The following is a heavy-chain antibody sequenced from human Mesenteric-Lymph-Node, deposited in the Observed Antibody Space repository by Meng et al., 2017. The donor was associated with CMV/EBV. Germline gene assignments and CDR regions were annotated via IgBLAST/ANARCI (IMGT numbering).Heavy chain of an antibody. CDR2: TYYKSKWYN. D-gene: IGHD5-12*01. CDR1: GDSVSSNSAA. CDR3: AGGYSRYDHSFDY. Sequence: SGDSVSSNSAAWNWIRQSPSRGLEWLGRTYYKSKWYNNYAISVKSRITINPDTSKNQFSLQLNSVTPEDTSVYYCAGGYSRYDHSFDYWGQGTLVTVSS. V-gene: IGHV6-1*01. J-gene: IGHJ4*02.